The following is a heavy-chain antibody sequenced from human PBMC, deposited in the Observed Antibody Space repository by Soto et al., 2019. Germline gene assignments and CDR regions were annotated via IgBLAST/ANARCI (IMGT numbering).Heavy chain of an antibody. CDR1: GGSISTYY. CDR3: ARSHSFDGSIYHYYFDF. V-gene: IGHV4-59*01. Sequence: NPSETLSLTCTVSGGSISTYYWSWIRQPPGGTLGWIGYSGATTYNPSLESRVTMSVDMPNNEFSLELTSLTAADTAVYYCARSHSFDGSIYHYYFDFWGQGTLVTV. J-gene: IGHJ4*02. D-gene: IGHD3-10*01. CDR2: SGAT.